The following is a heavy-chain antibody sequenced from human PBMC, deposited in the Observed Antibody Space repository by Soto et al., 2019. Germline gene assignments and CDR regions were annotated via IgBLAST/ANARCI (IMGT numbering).Heavy chain of an antibody. CDR1: GFTFSTYA. Sequence: PGGSLRLSCAASGFTFSTYAMGWVRQAPGKGLEWVSVVSSGGGTHYADSVKGRFTVSRDNSKNTLSLQMNSLRAEDTAVYYCARDPPATRHGMDVWGQGTTVTVSS. J-gene: IGHJ6*02. CDR3: ARDPPATRHGMDV. CDR2: VSSGGGT. V-gene: IGHV3-23*01.